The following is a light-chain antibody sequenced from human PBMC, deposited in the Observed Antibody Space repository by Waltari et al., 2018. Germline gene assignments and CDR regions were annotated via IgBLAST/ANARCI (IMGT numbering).Light chain of an antibody. CDR2: DVS. V-gene: IGLV2-14*01. CDR3: SSYRSSTTLYV. J-gene: IGLJ1*01. CDR1: SSAVGGYNY. Sequence: QSALTQPASVSGSPGQSITISCTGTSSAVGGYNYVTWYQQYTGKAPKLMLYDVSNRPSGVSHRFSGSKSGNTASLTISGLQAEDEADYYCSSYRSSTTLYVFGTGTKVTVL.